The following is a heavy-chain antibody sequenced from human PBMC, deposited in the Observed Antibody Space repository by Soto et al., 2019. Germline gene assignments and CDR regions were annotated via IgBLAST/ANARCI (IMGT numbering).Heavy chain of an antibody. CDR3: VRQGIGPLHGLVDV. CDR2: IYETGGT. V-gene: IGHV4-59*08. D-gene: IGHD3-10*01. CDR1: SDPTSTHT. Sequence: QVQLQESGPGMVKPSETLSLTCTVSSDPTSTHTWGWIRQTPGKGLEWIGYIYETGGTAYNPSLNGRGTISLDRSTKELALKLSSATAADTAMYHCVRQGIGPLHGLVDVWGRGTTVIVSS. J-gene: IGHJ6*02.